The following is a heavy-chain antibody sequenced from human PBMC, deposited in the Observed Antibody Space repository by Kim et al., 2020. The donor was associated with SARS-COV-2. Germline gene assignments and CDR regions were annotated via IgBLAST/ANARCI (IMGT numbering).Heavy chain of an antibody. Sequence: ASVKVSCKASGYTFTGYYMHWVRQAPGQGLEWMGWINPNSGGTNYAQKFQGRVTMTRDTSISTAYMELSRLRSDDTAVYYCAREKDSSGYRNWFDPWGQGTLVTVSS. V-gene: IGHV1-2*02. CDR1: GYTFTGYY. J-gene: IGHJ5*02. D-gene: IGHD3-22*01. CDR2: INPNSGGT. CDR3: AREKDSSGYRNWFDP.